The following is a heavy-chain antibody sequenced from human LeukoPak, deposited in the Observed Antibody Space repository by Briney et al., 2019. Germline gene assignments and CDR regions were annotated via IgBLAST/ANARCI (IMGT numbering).Heavy chain of an antibody. V-gene: IGHV3-23*01. CDR2: ISGGGGST. CDR3: AKHACSGGSCYPTSGYYFDY. D-gene: IGHD2-15*01. CDR1: GFTFSSYA. J-gene: IGHJ4*02. Sequence: SGGSLRLSCAASGFTFSSYAMTWVRQTPGKGLEWDSAISGGGGSTYYADSVKGRLTISRVNSKNTLYLQMNSLRAEDTAVYYCAKHACSGGSCYPTSGYYFDYWGPGTLVTVSS.